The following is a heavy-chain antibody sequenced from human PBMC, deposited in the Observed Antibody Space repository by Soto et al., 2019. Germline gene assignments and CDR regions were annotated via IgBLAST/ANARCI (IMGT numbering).Heavy chain of an antibody. Sequence: GGSLRLSCAASGFTFSIYGMNWVRQAPGKGLEWLSYITSSGSITHYADSVKGRFTISRDNAKNSLYLQMNSLRDEDTAVYYCAKIPPGYSYGYFYFDYWGQGTLVTVSS. J-gene: IGHJ4*02. D-gene: IGHD5-18*01. CDR3: AKIPPGYSYGYFYFDY. CDR1: GFTFSIYG. CDR2: ITSSGSIT. V-gene: IGHV3-48*02.